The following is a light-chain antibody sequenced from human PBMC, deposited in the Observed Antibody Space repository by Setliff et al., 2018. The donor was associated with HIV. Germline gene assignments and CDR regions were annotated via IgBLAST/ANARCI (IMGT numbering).Light chain of an antibody. V-gene: IGLV1-40*01. CDR3: CSNTGSNTYV. J-gene: IGLJ1*01. CDR2: SNT. CDR1: SSNIEAGFD. Sequence: QPALTQPPSVSGAPGQRVTISCTGSSSNIEAGFDVHWYQQPPGTAPKLLIYSNTNRPSGVSNRFSGSKSGNTASLTISGLQAEDEADYYCCSNTGSNTYVFGTGTKVTVL.